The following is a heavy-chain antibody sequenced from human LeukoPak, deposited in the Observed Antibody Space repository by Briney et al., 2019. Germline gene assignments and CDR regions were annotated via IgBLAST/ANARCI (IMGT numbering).Heavy chain of an antibody. CDR1: GFSFSDYY. CDR3: AKAWSGPDLDY. Sequence: GGSLRLSCAASGFSFSDYYMSWIRQAPGKGLEWVSYISNSGNTIYYADSVKGRFTISRDNAKNSLYLQMSSLRAEDTAVYYCAKAWSGPDLDYWGQGTLVTVSS. CDR2: ISNSGNTI. D-gene: IGHD3-3*01. J-gene: IGHJ4*02. V-gene: IGHV3-11*04.